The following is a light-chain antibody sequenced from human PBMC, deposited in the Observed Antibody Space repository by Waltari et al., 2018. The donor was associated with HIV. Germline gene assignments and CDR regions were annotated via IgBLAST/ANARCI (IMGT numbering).Light chain of an antibody. CDR3: QQYNNWLT. CDR2: GAS. V-gene: IGKV3-15*01. J-gene: IGKJ4*01. CDR1: QTVGSD. Sequence: EVVMTQSPVTLSVSPGERATLSCRASQTVGSDLAWYQQKPGQSPRLLIYGASNRATGIPARFSGSGSGTEFTLTIGSLQSEDSAVYFYQQYNNWLTFGGGTKVEIK.